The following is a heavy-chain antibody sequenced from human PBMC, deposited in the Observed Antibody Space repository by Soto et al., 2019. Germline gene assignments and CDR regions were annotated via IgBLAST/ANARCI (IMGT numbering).Heavy chain of an antibody. V-gene: IGHV2-5*02. CDR1: GFSLSTSGVG. D-gene: IGHD6-6*01. CDR3: AHNLAARPTFDY. CDR2: IYWDDDK. Sequence: QITLKESGPTLVKPTQTLTLTCTFSGFSLSTSGVGVGWIRQPPGKALEWLALIYWDDDKRYSPSLKSRLTITKDTSKNQVVLTMTNMDTVDTATYYCAHNLAARPTFDYWGQGTLVTVSS. J-gene: IGHJ4*02.